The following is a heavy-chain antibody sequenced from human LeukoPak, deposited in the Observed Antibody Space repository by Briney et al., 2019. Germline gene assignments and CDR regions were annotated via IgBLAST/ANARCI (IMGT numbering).Heavy chain of an antibody. CDR2: IYITGTT. CDR3: ARAATFGGFDY. CDR1: GGSTSNYY. Sequence: SETLSLTCTVSGGSTSNYYWSWIRQPPGKGLEWIGYIYITGTTNYNPSLKSRVTISVDTSKNQFSLKLSSVTAADTAIYYCARAATFGGFDYWGRGTLVTVSS. V-gene: IGHV4-59*01. J-gene: IGHJ4*02. D-gene: IGHD3-16*01.